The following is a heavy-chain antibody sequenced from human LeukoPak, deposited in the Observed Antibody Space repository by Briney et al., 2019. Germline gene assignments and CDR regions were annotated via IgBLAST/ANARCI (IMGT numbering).Heavy chain of an antibody. CDR2: INSDGSTT. CDR1: GFTFSRDW. V-gene: IGHV3-74*01. CDR3: ARALGSSSDY. Sequence: GGSLRLSCAVSGFTFSRDWMHWVRQAPGKGLVWVSRINSDGSTTNYADSVEGRFSISRDNAKNTLYLQMSSLRAEDTAVYYCARALGSSSDYWGQGTLVTVSS. D-gene: IGHD1-26*01. J-gene: IGHJ4*02.